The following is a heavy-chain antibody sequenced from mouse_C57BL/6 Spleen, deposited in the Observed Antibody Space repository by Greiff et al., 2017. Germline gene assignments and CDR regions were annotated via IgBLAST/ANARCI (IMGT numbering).Heavy chain of an antibody. D-gene: IGHD2-3*01. J-gene: IGHJ3*01. CDR2: IYPGDGDT. Sequence: VQLQQSGPELVKPGASVKISCKASGYAFSSSWMNWVKQRPGKGLEWIGRIYPGDGDTNYNGKFKGKATLTADKSSSTAYMQLSSLTSEDSAVYFCARGREFYDGYYVGFAYWGQGTLVTVSA. CDR3: ARGREFYDGYYVGFAY. V-gene: IGHV1-82*01. CDR1: GYAFSSSW.